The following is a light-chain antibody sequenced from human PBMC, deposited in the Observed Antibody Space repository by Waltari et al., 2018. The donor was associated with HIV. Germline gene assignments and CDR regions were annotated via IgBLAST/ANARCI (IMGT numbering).Light chain of an antibody. J-gene: IGLJ2*01. CDR3: CSYAGSRVI. CDR2: DVN. V-gene: IGLV2-11*01. Sequence: SALTQPRSVSGSPGQSVPIPCVGTSNDIGAYTSVSWYQQHPGKAPKVMIYDVNKRPSGVPDRFSGSKSGYTASLTISGLQAEDEADYYCCSYAGSRVIFGGGTKLTVL. CDR1: SNDIGAYTS.